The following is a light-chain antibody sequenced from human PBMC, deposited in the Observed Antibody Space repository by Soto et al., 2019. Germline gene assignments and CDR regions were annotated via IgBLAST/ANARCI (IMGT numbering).Light chain of an antibody. V-gene: IGKV3-15*01. J-gene: IGKJ2*01. CDR2: GAS. CDR3: QQYNNWPPGNT. CDR1: QSVSSN. Sequence: EIVMTQSPATLSVSPGERATLSCRASQSVSSNLAWYQQKPGQAPRLLIYGASTRATDIPARFSGSGSGTEFTLTISSLQSEDFAAYYCQQYNNWPPGNTFGQGTKVDIK.